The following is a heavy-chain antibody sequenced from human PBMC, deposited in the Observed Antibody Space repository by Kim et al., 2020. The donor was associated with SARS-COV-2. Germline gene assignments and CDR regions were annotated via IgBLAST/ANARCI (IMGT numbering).Heavy chain of an antibody. V-gene: IGHV3-23*01. J-gene: IGHJ3*02. D-gene: IGHD3-22*01. CDR2: ISGSGGST. Sequence: GGSLRLSCAASGFTFSSYAMSWVRQAPGKGLEWVSAISGSGGSTYYADSVKGRFTISRDNSKNTLYLQMNSLRAEDTAVYYCAKSPNLASSPRTMIVVVNDAFDIWGQGTMVTVSS. CDR1: GFTFSSYA. CDR3: AKSPNLASSPRTMIVVVNDAFDI.